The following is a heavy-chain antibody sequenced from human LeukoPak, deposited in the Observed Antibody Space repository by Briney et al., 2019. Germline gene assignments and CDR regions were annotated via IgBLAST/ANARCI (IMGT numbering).Heavy chain of an antibody. Sequence: GGSLRLSCAASGFTFSTFAMIWARQPPGKGLVWVSSIFPSGGEIHYADSVRGRFTISRDNSKSTLSLQMNSLRAEDTALYYCAREIDDGDNWFDPWGQGTLVTVSS. CDR1: GFTFSTFA. CDR2: IFPSGGEI. J-gene: IGHJ5*02. V-gene: IGHV3-23*01. D-gene: IGHD1-1*01. CDR3: AREIDDGDNWFDP.